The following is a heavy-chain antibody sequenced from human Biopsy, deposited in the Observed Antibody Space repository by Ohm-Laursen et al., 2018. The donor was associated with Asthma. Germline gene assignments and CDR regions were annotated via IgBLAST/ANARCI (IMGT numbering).Heavy chain of an antibody. Sequence: SLRLSCSASRFTYEMHWVRQAPGKGLEWVAVISYDGSSIYYADSVKGRFTISRDNSKNTLSQQMNSLTAEDTAVYYCAREGVAGTHIEDWGQGTLVTVSS. D-gene: IGHD6-19*01. V-gene: IGHV3-30-3*01. CDR2: ISYDGSSI. J-gene: IGHJ4*02. CDR3: AREGVAGTHIED. CDR1: RFTYE.